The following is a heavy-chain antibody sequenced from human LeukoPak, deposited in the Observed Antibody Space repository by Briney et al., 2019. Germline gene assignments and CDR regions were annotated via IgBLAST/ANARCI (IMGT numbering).Heavy chain of an antibody. CDR3: ARDQDYVWGSYPVDY. CDR1: GFTFSSYS. V-gene: IGHV3-21*01. J-gene: IGHJ4*02. Sequence: PGGSLRLSCAASGFTFSSYSMNWDRQAPGKGLEWVSSISSSSSYIYYADSVKGRFTISRDNAKNSLYLQMNSLRAEDTAVYYCARDQDYVWGSYPVDYWGQGTLVTVSS. D-gene: IGHD3-16*01. CDR2: ISSSSSYI.